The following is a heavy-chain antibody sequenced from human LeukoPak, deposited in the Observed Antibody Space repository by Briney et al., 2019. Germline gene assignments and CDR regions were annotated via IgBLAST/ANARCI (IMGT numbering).Heavy chain of an antibody. J-gene: IGHJ4*02. CDR3: VRESYSNVGRALFDN. Sequence: ASVTVSCMPSVYTFTRYEIHGVGPATGQGREGMGWMNPNGDETGYAQKSQGRVTVTKSTSTSTACLEVSSLISEDTAVYYCVRESYSNVGRALFDNWGQGTLVTVSS. D-gene: IGHD5-18*01. CDR1: VYTFTRYE. V-gene: IGHV1-8*01. CDR2: MNPNGDET.